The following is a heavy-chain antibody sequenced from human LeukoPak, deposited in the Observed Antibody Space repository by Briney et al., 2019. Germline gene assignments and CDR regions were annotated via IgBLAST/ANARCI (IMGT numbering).Heavy chain of an antibody. CDR3: ARGNVVYYYYYYGMDV. J-gene: IGHJ6*02. D-gene: IGHD2-15*01. CDR1: GGSFNDYY. Sequence: PSETLSLTCDVSGGSFNDYYWSWIRQAPGKGLEWIGEIRHSGSTNYNPSLKSRVTISVDTSKNQFSLKLSSVTAADTAVYYCARGNVVYYYYYYGMDVWGQGTTVTVSS. CDR2: IRHSGST. V-gene: IGHV4-34*01.